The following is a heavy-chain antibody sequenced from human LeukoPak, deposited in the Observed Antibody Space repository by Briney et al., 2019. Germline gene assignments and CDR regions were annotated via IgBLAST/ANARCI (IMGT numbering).Heavy chain of an antibody. CDR2: IYSGGRT. D-gene: IGHD6-13*01. V-gene: IGHV3-53*01. Sequence: GGPLRLSCAASGFTVNNNYMSWVRQAPGKGLEWVSVIYSGGRTYYADSVKGRFTISRDNSKNTLYLQMNSLRAEDTAVYYCARDDIAAGGTTDLWGQGTLVTVSS. CDR1: GFTVNNNY. CDR3: ARDDIAAGGTTDL. J-gene: IGHJ5*02.